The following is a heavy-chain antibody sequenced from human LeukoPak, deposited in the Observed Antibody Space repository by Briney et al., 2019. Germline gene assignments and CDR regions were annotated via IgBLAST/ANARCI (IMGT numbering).Heavy chain of an antibody. J-gene: IGHJ4*02. CDR2: IYYSGST. D-gene: IGHD1-26*01. V-gene: IGHV4-59*01. CDR3: ARSLVGATVYYFDY. Sequence: GSLRLSCAASGFTFSSYAMSWIRQPPGKGLEWIGYIYYSGSTNYNPSLKSRVTISVDTSKNQFSLKLSSVTAADTAVYYCARSLVGATVYYFDYWGQGTLVTVSS. CDR1: GFTFSSYA.